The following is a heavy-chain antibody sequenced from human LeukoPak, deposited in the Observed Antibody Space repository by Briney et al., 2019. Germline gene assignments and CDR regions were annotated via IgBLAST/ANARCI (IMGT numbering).Heavy chain of an antibody. CDR1: GYTFTSYA. V-gene: IGHV7-4-1*02. Sequence: ASVKVSRKASGYTFTSYAMNWVRQAPGQGLEWMGWINTNTGNPTYAQGFTGRFVFSLDTSVSTAYLQISSLKAEDTAVYYCARGGSSIAVAGKADYWGQGTLVTVSS. D-gene: IGHD6-19*01. CDR3: ARGGSSIAVAGKADY. J-gene: IGHJ4*02. CDR2: INTNTGNP.